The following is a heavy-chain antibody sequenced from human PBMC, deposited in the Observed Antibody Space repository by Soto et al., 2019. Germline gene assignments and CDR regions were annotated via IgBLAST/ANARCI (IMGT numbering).Heavy chain of an antibody. Sequence: QVHVVQSGAEVKKPGSSVKVTCKAFGGTFNSFGINWVRQAPGQGLEWMGGIIPVFGTTKYAQKFRDRVTLVADGSTSTSYMEFSRLTSDDTAVYYCAIEVWGRGGYYLDSWGQGTLVTVSS. CDR3: AIEVWGRGGYYLDS. V-gene: IGHV1-69*01. J-gene: IGHJ4*02. CDR1: GGTFNSFG. CDR2: IIPVFGTT. D-gene: IGHD7-27*01.